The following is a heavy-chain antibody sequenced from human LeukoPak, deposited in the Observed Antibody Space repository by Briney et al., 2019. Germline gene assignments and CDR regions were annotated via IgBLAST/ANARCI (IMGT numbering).Heavy chain of an antibody. D-gene: IGHD2-2*01. CDR2: IKQDGSEK. J-gene: IGHJ3*02. CDR1: GFTFSSYA. CDR3: ARVDAHGAFDI. V-gene: IGHV3-7*01. Sequence: GGSLRLSCAASGFTFSSYAMSWVRQAPGKGLEWVANIKQDGSEKYYVDSVKGRFTISRDNAKNSLYLQMNSLRAEDTAVYYCARVDAHGAFDIWGQGTMVTVSS.